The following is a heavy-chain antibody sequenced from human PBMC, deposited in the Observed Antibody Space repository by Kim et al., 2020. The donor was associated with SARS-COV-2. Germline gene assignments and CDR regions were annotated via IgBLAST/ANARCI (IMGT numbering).Heavy chain of an antibody. J-gene: IGHJ4*02. V-gene: IGHV3-15*01. D-gene: IGHD3-10*01. Sequence: VKGRFTNSRDDSKNTLYLQMNSLKTEDTAVYYCTTDPTQYTYYYGSGKDYWGQGTLVTVSS. CDR3: TTDPTQYTYYYGSGKDY.